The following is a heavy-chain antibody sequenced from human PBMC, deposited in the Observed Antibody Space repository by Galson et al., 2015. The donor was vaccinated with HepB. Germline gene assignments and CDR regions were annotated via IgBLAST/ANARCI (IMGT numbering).Heavy chain of an antibody. Sequence: SLRLSCAAFGFTFSSYSMNWVRQAPGKGLEWVSSISSSSSYIYYADSVKGRFTISRDNAKNSLYLQMNSLRAEDTAVYYCARDREFHYYSDYWGQGTLVTVSS. CDR1: GFTFSSYS. CDR3: ARDREFHYYSDY. V-gene: IGHV3-21*01. CDR2: ISSSSSYI. J-gene: IGHJ4*02. D-gene: IGHD2-21*01.